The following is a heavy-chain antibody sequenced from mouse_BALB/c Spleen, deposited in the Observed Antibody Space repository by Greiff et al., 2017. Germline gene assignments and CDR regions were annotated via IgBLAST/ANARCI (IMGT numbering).Heavy chain of an antibody. CDR3: ARNLMITTPWFAY. V-gene: IGHV2-4-1*01. CDR2: IWSGGST. D-gene: IGHD2-4*01. CDR1: GFSLTSYG. Sequence: VKLQESGPGLVQPSQSLSITCTVSGFSLTSYGVHWVRQSPGKGLEWLGVIWSGGSTDYNAAFISRLSISKDNSKSQVFFKMNSLQADDTAIYYCARNLMITTPWFAYWGQGTLVTVSA. J-gene: IGHJ3*01.